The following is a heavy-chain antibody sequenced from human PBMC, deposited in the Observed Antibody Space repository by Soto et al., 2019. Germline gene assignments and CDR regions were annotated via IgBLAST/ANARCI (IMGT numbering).Heavy chain of an antibody. D-gene: IGHD1-1*01. J-gene: IGHJ4*02. CDR2: ISGYNGNT. CDR1: GYTFTSYG. CDR3: ARVPRGAWYTHLPY. V-gene: IGHV1-18*04. Sequence: QVQLVQSGAEVKTPGASVKVSCKASGYTFTSYGIIWVRQAPGQGLEWMGWISGYNGNTNYAQKFQGRVTMTTDTPTSTAFMELRSLRSDDTAVYYCARVPRGAWYTHLPYWGQGTLVTVSS.